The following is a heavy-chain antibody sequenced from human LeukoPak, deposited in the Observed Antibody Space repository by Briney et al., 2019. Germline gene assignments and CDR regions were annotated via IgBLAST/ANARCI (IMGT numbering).Heavy chain of an antibody. CDR3: ARVPLGYSGYDGYYFDY. CDR1: GGSISSYY. CDR2: IYYSGST. J-gene: IGHJ4*02. D-gene: IGHD5-12*01. Sequence: SETLSLTCTVSGGSISSYYWSWIRQPPGKGLEWIGYIYYSGSTYYNPSLKSRVTILVDTSKNQFSLKLRSVTAADTAVYYCARVPLGYSGYDGYYFDYWGQGTLVTVSS. V-gene: IGHV4-59*12.